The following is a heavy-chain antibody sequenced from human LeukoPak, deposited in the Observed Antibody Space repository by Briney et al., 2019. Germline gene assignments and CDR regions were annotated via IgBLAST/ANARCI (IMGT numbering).Heavy chain of an antibody. CDR2: IYSDDRT. V-gene: IGHV3-53*04. CDR1: GFTFSNAW. D-gene: IGHD2-8*01. J-gene: IGHJ3*02. Sequence: TGGSLRLSCAASGFTFSNAWMSWVRQAPGKGLEWVSVIYSDDRTYYADSVKGRFTISRHTSKKTLYLQMNSLRAEDTAVYYCAREVMAKRRAFDIWGQGTVVTVSS. CDR3: AREVMAKRRAFDI.